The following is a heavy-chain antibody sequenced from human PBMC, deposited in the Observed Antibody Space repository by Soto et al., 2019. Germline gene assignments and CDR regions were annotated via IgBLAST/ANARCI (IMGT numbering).Heavy chain of an antibody. D-gene: IGHD5-18*01. CDR3: AKTFGYSYAIDY. J-gene: IGHJ4*02. V-gene: IGHV1-18*01. CDR2: ISAYNGNT. Sequence: ASLKVSCKSSVYPFTSYVISWVRQAPGQGLEWMGWISAYNGNTNYAQKLQGRVTMTTDTSTSTAYMELRSLTSDDTAVYFCAKTFGYSYAIDYWGQGTLVTVSS. CDR1: VYPFTSYV.